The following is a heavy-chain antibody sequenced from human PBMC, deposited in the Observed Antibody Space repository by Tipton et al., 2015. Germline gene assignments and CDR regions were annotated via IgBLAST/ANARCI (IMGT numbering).Heavy chain of an antibody. Sequence: GLVKPSETLSLTCGVYGGSFSGYYWSWIRQPPGKGLEWIGEINHSGSTNYNPSLKSRVTISVDTSKNQFSLKLSSVTAADTAMYYCARGGYDFWSGSKTYNWFDPWGQGTLVTVSS. CDR1: GGSFSGYY. CDR2: INHSGST. V-gene: IGHV4-34*01. J-gene: IGHJ5*02. CDR3: ARGGYDFWSGSKTYNWFDP. D-gene: IGHD3-3*01.